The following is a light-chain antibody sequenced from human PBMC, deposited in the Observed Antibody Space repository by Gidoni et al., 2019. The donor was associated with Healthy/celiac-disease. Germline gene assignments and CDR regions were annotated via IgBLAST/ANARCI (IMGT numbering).Light chain of an antibody. CDR1: QGISSD. CDR2: ASS. V-gene: IGKV1-9*01. J-gene: IGKJ1*01. CDR3: QQLNSYPRT. Sequence: DIPLTQSPSFLSASVGERVTITCRASQGISSDLAWYQQKPGKAPKLLIYASSTLQSGVPSRFSGSGSGKEFTLTISSLQPEDFATYYCQQLNSYPRTFGQGTKVEIK.